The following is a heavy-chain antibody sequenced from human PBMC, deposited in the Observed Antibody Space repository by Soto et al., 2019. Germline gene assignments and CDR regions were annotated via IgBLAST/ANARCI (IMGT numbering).Heavy chain of an antibody. Sequence: PSETLSLTCTVSGASVGSGSFYWSWIRQPPGRGLEWIGYVFFSGSTSYNPSLKSRVTISIDTSKNQFSLNLISVTAADTAVYYCARVSTYYFDSSGSYTSDYWGQGTLVTVSS. CDR2: VFFSGST. V-gene: IGHV4-61*01. J-gene: IGHJ4*02. D-gene: IGHD3-22*01. CDR3: ARVSTYYFDSSGSYTSDY. CDR1: GASVGSGSFY.